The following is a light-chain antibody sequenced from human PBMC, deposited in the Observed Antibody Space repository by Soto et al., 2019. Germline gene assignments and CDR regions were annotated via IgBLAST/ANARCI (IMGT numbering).Light chain of an antibody. V-gene: IGKV1-5*03. CDR2: KAS. CDR3: QHYNSYLYT. CDR1: QTISSW. J-gene: IGKJ2*01. Sequence: DIQMTQSPSTLSGSVGDRVTITCRASQTISSWLAWYQQKPGKAPKLLIYKASTLKSGVPSRFSGSGSGTEFTLTISSLQPDDFATYYCQHYNSYLYTFGQGTKVDI.